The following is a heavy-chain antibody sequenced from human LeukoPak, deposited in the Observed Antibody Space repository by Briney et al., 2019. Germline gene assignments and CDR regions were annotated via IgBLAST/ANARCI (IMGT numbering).Heavy chain of an antibody. J-gene: IGHJ3*01. CDR1: GFSLSTSGMR. CDR3: ARTAPGLNVDV. Sequence: ESGPTLVNPTQTLTLTCTFSGFSLSTSGMRVSWIRQPPGKALEWLARIDWDDDKFYSTSLKTRLTISKDTSENQVVLIMTDMDPVDTATYYCARTAPGLNVDVWGQGTMVTVSS. D-gene: IGHD2-8*01. V-gene: IGHV2-70*04. CDR2: IDWDDDK.